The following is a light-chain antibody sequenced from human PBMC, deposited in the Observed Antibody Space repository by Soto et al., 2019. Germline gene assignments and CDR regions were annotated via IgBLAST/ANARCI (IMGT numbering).Light chain of an antibody. V-gene: IGKV3-20*01. J-gene: IGKJ2*01. Sequence: EIVLTQSPDTLSLSPGEGATLSCRASQSVSSTNLAWYQQKPGQAPRLLFYAASSRATGIPDRFSGSGSGADFTLTISRLEPEDFAVYYCQQFGNPPYTFGQGTKLEIK. CDR1: QSVSSTN. CDR3: QQFGNPPYT. CDR2: AAS.